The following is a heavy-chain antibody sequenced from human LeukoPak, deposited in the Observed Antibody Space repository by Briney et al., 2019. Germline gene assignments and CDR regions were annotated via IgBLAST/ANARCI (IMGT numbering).Heavy chain of an antibody. Sequence: ASVKVSCKASGYTFTNYGITWLRQAPGQGLEWMGWISASNGNTKCAQNLQGRVTMTTDTSTSAAYMELRSLRSDDTAVYYCARVPSSGSYFDCWGQGTLVTVSS. CDR1: GYTFTNYG. D-gene: IGHD1-26*01. V-gene: IGHV1-18*01. CDR3: ARVPSSGSYFDC. CDR2: ISASNGNT. J-gene: IGHJ4*02.